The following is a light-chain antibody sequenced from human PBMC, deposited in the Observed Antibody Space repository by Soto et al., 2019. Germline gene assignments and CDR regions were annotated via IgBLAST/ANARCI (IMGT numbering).Light chain of an antibody. Sequence: NFMXXQPHSVSXXPGKTVTISXXXXSGSIASNYVQWYQQRPGSAPTTVIYEGNQRPSGVPDRFSGSTDGSSNSASLTISGLQTEDEADYYCQSYDSSTVVFGGGTKVTVL. CDR1: SGSIASNY. CDR2: EGN. J-gene: IGLJ2*01. CDR3: QSYDSSTVV. V-gene: IGLV6-57*04.